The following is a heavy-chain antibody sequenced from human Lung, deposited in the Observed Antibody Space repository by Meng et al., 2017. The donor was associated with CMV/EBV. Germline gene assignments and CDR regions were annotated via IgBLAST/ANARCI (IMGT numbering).Heavy chain of an antibody. CDR1: GFTFSNYG. D-gene: IGHD3-10*01. Sequence: GGSXRLSCAASGFTFSNYGMNWVRQAPGKGLERLSSISSSSSFKDYADSVKGRFTISRDNAKNPLYLQMNNLRAEDTAVYYCARDSGGLYGSGSYYYYGLDVWXQGTTVTVSS. CDR2: ISSSSSFK. CDR3: ARDSGGLYGSGSYYYYGLDV. V-gene: IGHV3-21*01. J-gene: IGHJ6*02.